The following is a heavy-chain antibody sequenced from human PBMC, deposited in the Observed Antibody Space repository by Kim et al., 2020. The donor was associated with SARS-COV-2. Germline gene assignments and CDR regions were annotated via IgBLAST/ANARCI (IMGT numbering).Heavy chain of an antibody. CDR3: ARVGATGLSFDY. CDR2: IDPSDSYT. J-gene: IGHJ4*02. D-gene: IGHD1-26*01. Sequence: GESLKISCKGSGYSFTSYWISWVRQMPGKGLEWKGRIDPSDSYTNYSPSFQGHVTISADKSISTAYLQWSSLKASDTAMYYCARVGATGLSFDYWGQGTLVTVSS. CDR1: GYSFTSYW. V-gene: IGHV5-10-1*01.